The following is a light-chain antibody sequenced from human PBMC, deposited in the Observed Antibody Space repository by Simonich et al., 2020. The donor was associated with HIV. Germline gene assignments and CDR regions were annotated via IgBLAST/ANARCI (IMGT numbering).Light chain of an antibody. CDR2: DTS. CDR3: LLSYSGAWV. CDR1: TGAVTFGHY. J-gene: IGLJ3*02. V-gene: IGLV7-46*01. Sequence: QAVVTQEPSLTVSPGGTVTLTCGSSTGAVTFGHYPYWFQQKPGQAPRTLTYDTSNKHSWTPARFAGSRLGGKAALTLSGAQPEDEAEYYCLLSYSGAWVFGGGTKLTVL.